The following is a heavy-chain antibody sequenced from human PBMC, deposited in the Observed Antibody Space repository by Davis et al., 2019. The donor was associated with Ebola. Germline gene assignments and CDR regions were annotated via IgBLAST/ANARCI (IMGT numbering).Heavy chain of an antibody. CDR3: ARDKFCSSSNCWRGWGWFDP. Sequence: MPSETLSLTCTVSGGSMNDYCWSWIRQSPGRGLEWFGYICYSVSILYNPSLKSRLPMSLEPSKNQISLRLTSVTAADTAVYYCARDKFCSSSNCWRGWGWFDPWGQGTLVTVSS. J-gene: IGHJ5*02. D-gene: IGHD2-2*01. CDR1: GGSMNDYC. CDR2: ICYSVSI. V-gene: IGHV4-59*01.